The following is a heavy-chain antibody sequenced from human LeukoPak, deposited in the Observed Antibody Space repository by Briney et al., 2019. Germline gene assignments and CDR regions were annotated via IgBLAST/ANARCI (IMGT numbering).Heavy chain of an antibody. V-gene: IGHV1-18*01. CDR1: GYTFTSYG. CDR3: ARDSGVIRTRYFDY. CDR2: ISAYNGNT. Sequence: ASVKVSCKASGYTFTSYGISCVRQAPGQGVEWMGWISAYNGNTNYAQKLQGRVTITTDTSTSTAYMELRSLRSDDTAVYYCARDSGVIRTRYFDYWGQGTLVTVSS. D-gene: IGHD3-16*02. J-gene: IGHJ4*02.